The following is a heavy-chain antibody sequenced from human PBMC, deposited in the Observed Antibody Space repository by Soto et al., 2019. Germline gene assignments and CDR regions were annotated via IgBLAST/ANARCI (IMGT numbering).Heavy chain of an antibody. D-gene: IGHD3-3*01. CDR1: GGSISSYY. CDR2: MYYSEST. J-gene: IGHJ4*02. CDR3: ARGTFGVVKD. V-gene: IGHV4-59*01. Sequence: SETLSLTCTVSGGSISSYYWSWIRQSPGKGLEWIGYMYYSESTNYNPSLKSRVTISIDTSRNQFSLKLSSVTAADTAVYYCARGTFGVVKDWGQGTLVTVSS.